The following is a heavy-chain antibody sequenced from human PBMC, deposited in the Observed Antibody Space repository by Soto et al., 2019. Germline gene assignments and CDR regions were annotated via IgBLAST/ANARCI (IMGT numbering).Heavy chain of an antibody. D-gene: IGHD3-3*01. CDR1: GGSISSYY. CDR3: ACQPRCWTGYSGHLVY. Sequence: SETLSLTCTVSGGSISSYYWSWIRQPPGKGLEWIGYIYYSGSTNYNPSLKSRVTISVDTSKNQFSLKLSSVTAADTAVYYCACQPRCWTGYSGHLVYLGQGTLLNVSS. J-gene: IGHJ4*02. CDR2: IYYSGST. V-gene: IGHV4-59*08.